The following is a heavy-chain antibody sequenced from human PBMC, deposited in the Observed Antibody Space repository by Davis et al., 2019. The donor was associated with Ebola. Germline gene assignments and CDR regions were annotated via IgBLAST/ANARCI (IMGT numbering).Heavy chain of an antibody. CDR1: GGSISTYY. D-gene: IGHD4-11*01. CDR3: ARRASNYNYFDY. J-gene: IGHJ4*02. Sequence: SETLSLTCTVSGGSISTYYWSWFRQPPGKGLEWIGYFYSSGSTSYNPSLKSRVTISVDTSKNQFSLNLSSVTAADTAVYYCARRASNYNYFDYWGQGTLVTVSS. V-gene: IGHV4-59*01. CDR2: FYSSGST.